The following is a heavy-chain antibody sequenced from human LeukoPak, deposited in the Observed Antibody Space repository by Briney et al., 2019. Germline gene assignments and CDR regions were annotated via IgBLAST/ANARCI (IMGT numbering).Heavy chain of an antibody. Sequence: GRSLRLSCAASGFTFSSYGMHWVRQAPGKGLEWVAVTSYDGSNKNYADSVKGRLTISRDNSKNTLYLQMNSLRAKDTAVYYCAKKSPGTYYAPPDYWGQGTLVTVSS. J-gene: IGHJ4*02. CDR2: TSYDGSNK. CDR3: AKKSPGTYYAPPDY. V-gene: IGHV3-30*18. D-gene: IGHD3-10*01. CDR1: GFTFSSYG.